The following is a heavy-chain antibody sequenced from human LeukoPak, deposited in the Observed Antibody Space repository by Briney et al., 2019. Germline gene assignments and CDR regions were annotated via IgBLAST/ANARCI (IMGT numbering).Heavy chain of an antibody. J-gene: IGHJ4*02. CDR3: ARDGYGDNRGYFDY. Sequence: GASVKVSCKASGYTFTNYGFSWVRQAPGQGLEWMGWICAYDGNTNYAQKLQGRVTMTTDTSTSTAYMELRSLRSDDTAVYYCARDGYGDNRGYFDYWGQGTLVTVSS. CDR1: GYTFTNYG. CDR2: ICAYDGNT. D-gene: IGHD4-23*01. V-gene: IGHV1-18*01.